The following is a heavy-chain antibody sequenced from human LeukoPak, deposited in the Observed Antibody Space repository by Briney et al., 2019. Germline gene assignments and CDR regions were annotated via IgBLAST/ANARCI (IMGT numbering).Heavy chain of an antibody. CDR3: ARGRHDITMIVVVTTSVSYYLDV. CDR1: GGSFSGYH. J-gene: IGHJ6*03. D-gene: IGHD3-22*01. V-gene: IGHV4-34*01. Sequence: SETLSLTCAVYGGSFSGYHWTWIRQSPGKGLEWIGDINPRASTYYNPSLKSRLTISVDTSKNQFSLKLRSVTAADTAVYYCARGRHDITMIVVVTTSVSYYLDVWGKGTTVTVS. CDR2: INPRAST.